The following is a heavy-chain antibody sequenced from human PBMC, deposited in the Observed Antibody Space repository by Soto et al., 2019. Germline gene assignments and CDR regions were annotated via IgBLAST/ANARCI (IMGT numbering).Heavy chain of an antibody. CDR1: GDSISNSRFY. D-gene: IGHD3-22*01. J-gene: IGHJ5*02. V-gene: IGHV4-39*01. CDR3: ARDYFDSSDYTTNWFDP. CDR2: IYHTGTA. Sequence: SETLYLTCSVSGDSISNSRFYWAWIRQPPGEGLEWIGSIYHTGTAYYNPSLKSRVTIFVDTSKNQFSLKLTSVTAADTALYYCARDYFDSSDYTTNWFDPWGQGSLVTVS.